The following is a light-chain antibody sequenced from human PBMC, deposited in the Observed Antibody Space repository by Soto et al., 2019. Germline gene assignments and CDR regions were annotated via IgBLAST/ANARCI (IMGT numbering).Light chain of an antibody. Sequence: QSVLTQPPSASGSPGQSVTISCTGSSSDVGGYEYVSWYRQHPGKAPKLIIYEVIKRPSGVPDRFSGSKSGNTASLTVSGLQAEDEADYYCSSYAGSNNLHVLFGGGTKLTVL. CDR1: SSDVGGYEY. CDR2: EVI. J-gene: IGLJ2*01. V-gene: IGLV2-8*01. CDR3: SSYAGSNNLHVL.